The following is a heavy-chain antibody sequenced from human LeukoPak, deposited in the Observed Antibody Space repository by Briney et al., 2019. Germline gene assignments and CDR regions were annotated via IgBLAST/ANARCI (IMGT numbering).Heavy chain of an antibody. CDR3: AKALDLDY. J-gene: IGHJ4*02. CDR1: GFTFSNYG. V-gene: IGHV3-30*18. Sequence: GGSLRLSCAASGFTFSNYGMHWVRQAPGKGLEWVAVISYDGSNKYYADSVKGRFTISRDNSKNTLYLQMNSLRAEDTAVYYCAKALDLDYWGQGTLVTVSS. CDR2: ISYDGSNK.